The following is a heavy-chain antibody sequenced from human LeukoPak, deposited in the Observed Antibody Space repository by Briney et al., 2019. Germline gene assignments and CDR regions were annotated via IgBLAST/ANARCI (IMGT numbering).Heavy chain of an antibody. D-gene: IGHD3-9*01. J-gene: IGHJ4*02. CDR3: ARGGRRYFDYFDY. V-gene: IGHV1-3*01. CDR1: GYTFTSYA. Sequence: GASVKVSCKASGYTFTSYAMHWVRQAPGQRLELMGWINAGNGNTKYSQKFQGRVTITRDTSASTAYMELSSLRSEDTAVYYCARGGRRYFDYFDYWGQGTLVTVSS. CDR2: INAGNGNT.